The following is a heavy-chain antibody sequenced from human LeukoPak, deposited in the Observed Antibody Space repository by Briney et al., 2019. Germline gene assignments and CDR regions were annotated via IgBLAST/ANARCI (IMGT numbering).Heavy chain of an antibody. Sequence: SETLSLTCTVSGGSISSYYWSWIRLPPGKGLEWIGYIYYTGSTNYNPSLKSRVTISVDTSKNQFSLKLSSVTAADTAVYYCARGRITYSYGRNILRYYFDYWGQGTLVTVSS. D-gene: IGHD5-18*01. CDR1: GGSISSYY. V-gene: IGHV4-59*12. CDR3: ARGRITYSYGRNILRYYFDY. J-gene: IGHJ4*02. CDR2: IYYTGST.